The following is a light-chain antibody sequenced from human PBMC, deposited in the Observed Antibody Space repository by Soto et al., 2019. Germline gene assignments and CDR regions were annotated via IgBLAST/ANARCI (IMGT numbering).Light chain of an antibody. V-gene: IGKV1-13*02. CDR1: QGISSA. CDR3: QQFNMWT. CDR2: DAS. J-gene: IGKJ1*01. Sequence: AIQLTQSPSSLSASVGDRVTITCRASQGISSALAWYQQKPGKAPKLLIYDASSLESGVPSRFSGSGSGTDFTLTSSSLQPEDFATYYCQQFNMWTFGQGTKVEIK.